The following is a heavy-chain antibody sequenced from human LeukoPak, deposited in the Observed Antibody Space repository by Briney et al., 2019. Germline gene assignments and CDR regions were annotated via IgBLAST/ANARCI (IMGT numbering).Heavy chain of an antibody. V-gene: IGHV1-69*13. J-gene: IGHJ4*02. CDR2: IIPIFGTA. Sequence: SVKVSCKASGGTFSSYAISWVRQAPGQGLEWMGGIIPIFGTANYAQKFQGRVTITADESTSTAYMELSSLRSEDTAVYYCARGYQCYYDSSGSSYYFDYWGQGTLVTVSS. CDR3: ARGYQCYYDSSGSSYYFDY. D-gene: IGHD3-22*01. CDR1: GGTFSSYA.